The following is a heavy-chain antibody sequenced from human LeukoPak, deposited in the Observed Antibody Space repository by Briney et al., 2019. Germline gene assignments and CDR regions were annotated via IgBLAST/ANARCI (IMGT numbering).Heavy chain of an antibody. CDR1: GGSISSYY. J-gene: IGHJ4*02. Sequence: SETLSLTCTVSGGSISSYYWSWIRQPPGKGLEWIGYICYSGSTNYNPSLKSRVTISVDTSKNQFSLKLSSVTAADTVVYYCARDPDSNYLDYWGQGTLVTVSS. CDR2: ICYSGST. V-gene: IGHV4-59*01. CDR3: ARDPDSNYLDY. D-gene: IGHD4-11*01.